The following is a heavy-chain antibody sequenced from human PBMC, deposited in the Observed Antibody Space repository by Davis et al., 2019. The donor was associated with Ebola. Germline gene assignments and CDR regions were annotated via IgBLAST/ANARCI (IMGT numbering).Heavy chain of an antibody. Sequence: ASVKVSCKASGYTFTSYYMHWVRQAPGQGLEWMGIINPSGGSTSYAQKFQGRVTMTTDTSTSTAYMELRSLRSDDTAVYYCARDNWNDENFDYWGQGTLVTVSS. CDR1: GYTFTSYY. CDR3: ARDNWNDENFDY. J-gene: IGHJ4*02. D-gene: IGHD1-20*01. V-gene: IGHV1-46*01. CDR2: INPSGGST.